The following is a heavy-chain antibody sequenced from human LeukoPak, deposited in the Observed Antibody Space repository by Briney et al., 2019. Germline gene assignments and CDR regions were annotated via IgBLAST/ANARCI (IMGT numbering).Heavy chain of an antibody. CDR3: ARVGYSDESIDY. CDR2: INPNSGGT. D-gene: IGHD4-17*01. J-gene: IGHJ4*02. Sequence: GASVKVSCKASGYSFTDYYMHWVRQAPGQGLEWMGWINPNSGGTNYAQKFQGRVTMTRDTSISTAYMELSRLRSDDTAVYYCARVGYSDESIDYWGQGTLVTVSS. CDR1: GYSFTDYY. V-gene: IGHV1-2*02.